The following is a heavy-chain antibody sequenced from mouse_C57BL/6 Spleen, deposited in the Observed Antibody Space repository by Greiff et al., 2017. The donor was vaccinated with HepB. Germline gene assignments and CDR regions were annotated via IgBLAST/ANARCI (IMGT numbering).Heavy chain of an antibody. CDR2: ISDGGSYT. CDR3: ARGIYYDYAFAY. D-gene: IGHD2-4*01. J-gene: IGHJ3*01. V-gene: IGHV5-4*03. CDR1: GFTFSSYA. Sequence: DVMLVESGGGLVKPGGSLKLSCAASGFTFSSYAMSWVRQTPEKRLEWVGTISDGGSYTYYPDNVKGRCTISRDNAKNNLYLQISHLKSEDTAMYYCARGIYYDYAFAYWGQGTLVTVSA.